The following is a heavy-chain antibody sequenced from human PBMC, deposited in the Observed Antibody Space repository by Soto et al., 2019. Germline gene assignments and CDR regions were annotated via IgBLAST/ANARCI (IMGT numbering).Heavy chain of an antibody. CDR3: ARGIGYCSSINCYSSRRLRFDS. V-gene: IGHV4-34*01. J-gene: IGHJ4*02. CDR2: VNHSGTT. CDR1: GGSFSGYY. D-gene: IGHD2-2*01. Sequence: SETLSLTCAVYGGSFSGYYWTWIRQSPEKGLQWIGEVNHSGTTYYNPSLKTRVTISVHTRKNQFSLKMSSVTAADTAVYYCARGIGYCSSINCYSSRRLRFDSWGQGTLVAVSS.